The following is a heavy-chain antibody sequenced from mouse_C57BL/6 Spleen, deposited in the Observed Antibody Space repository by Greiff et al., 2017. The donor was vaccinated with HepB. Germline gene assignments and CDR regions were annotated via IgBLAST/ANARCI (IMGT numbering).Heavy chain of an antibody. J-gene: IGHJ1*03. CDR2: ISSGSSTI. CDR3: ARRSNYGDWYFDV. V-gene: IGHV5-17*01. Sequence: EVKLVESGGGLVKPGGSLKLSCAASGFTFSDYGMHWVRQAPEKGLEWVAYISSGSSTIYYADTVKGRFTISRDNAKNTLFLQMTSLRSEDTAMYYCARRSNYGDWYFDVWGTGTTVTVSS. CDR1: GFTFSDYG. D-gene: IGHD2-5*01.